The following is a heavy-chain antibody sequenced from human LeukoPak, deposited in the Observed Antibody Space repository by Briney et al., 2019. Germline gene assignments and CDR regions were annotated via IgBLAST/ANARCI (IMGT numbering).Heavy chain of an antibody. CDR2: IKSKTDGGTT. CDR3: TTDPPHSSGWYVGDRPPDAFDI. Sequence: PGGSLRLSCAASGFTFSNAWMSWVRQAPGKGLEWVGRIKSKTDGGTTDYAAPVKGRFTISRDDSKNTLYLQMNSLKTEDTAVYYCTTDPPHSSGWYVGDRPPDAFDIWGQGTMVTVSS. V-gene: IGHV3-15*01. CDR1: GFTFSNAW. D-gene: IGHD6-19*01. J-gene: IGHJ3*02.